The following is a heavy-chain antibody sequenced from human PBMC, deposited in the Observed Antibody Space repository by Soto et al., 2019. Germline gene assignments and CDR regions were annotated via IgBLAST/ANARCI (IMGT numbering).Heavy chain of an antibody. Sequence: PGGSLRLSCAASGFTFNSYAMSWVRQAPGKGLEWVSAISGSGGSTYYADSVKGRFTISRDNSKNTLYLQMNSLRAEDTAVYYCAKKDCGGDCYSYYYYGMDVWGQGTTVTVSS. V-gene: IGHV3-23*01. D-gene: IGHD2-21*02. J-gene: IGHJ6*02. CDR2: ISGSGGST. CDR3: AKKDCGGDCYSYYYYGMDV. CDR1: GFTFNSYA.